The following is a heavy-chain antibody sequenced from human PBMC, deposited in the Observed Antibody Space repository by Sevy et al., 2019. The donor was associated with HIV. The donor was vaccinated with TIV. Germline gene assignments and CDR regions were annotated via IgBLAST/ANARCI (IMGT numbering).Heavy chain of an antibody. CDR2: IRSSRNDI. CDR3: ARKMELLVPDY. CDR1: GFIFSNYN. J-gene: IGHJ4*02. V-gene: IGHV3-21*01. D-gene: IGHD1-7*01. Sequence: GGSLRLSCAALGFIFSNYNIHWVRQAPGKGRQWVSCIRSSRNDIYYADSLKARFTISRDNAKNSLYLQMNSLRAEDTAVYYCARKMELLVPDYWGQGTLVTVSS.